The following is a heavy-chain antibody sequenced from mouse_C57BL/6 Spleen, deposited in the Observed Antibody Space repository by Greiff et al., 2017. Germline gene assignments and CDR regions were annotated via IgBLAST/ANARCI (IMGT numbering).Heavy chain of an antibody. CDR1: GYTFTSYW. Sequence: QVQLKQPGAELVRPGSSVKLSCKASGYTFTSYWMDWVKQRPGQGLEWIGNIYPSDSETHYNQKFKDKATLTVDKSSSTAYMQLSSLTSEDSAVYYCARRDYGYEDYWGQGTTLTVSS. V-gene: IGHV1-61*01. CDR3: ARRDYGYEDY. CDR2: IYPSDSET. D-gene: IGHD2-2*01. J-gene: IGHJ2*01.